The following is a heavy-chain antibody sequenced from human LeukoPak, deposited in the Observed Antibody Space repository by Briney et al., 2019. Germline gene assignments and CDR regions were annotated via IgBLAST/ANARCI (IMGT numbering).Heavy chain of an antibody. CDR3: ARNVAVVVPAAMRRGIDP. J-gene: IGHJ5*02. CDR2: TNHSGST. Sequence: SETLSLTCAVYGGSFSGYYWSWIRQPPGRGLEWIGETNHSGSTNYNPSLKSRVTISVDTSKTKFSLKLSSVTAADTAVYYCARNVAVVVPAAMRRGIDPWGQGTLVTVSS. D-gene: IGHD2-2*01. CDR1: GGSFSGYY. V-gene: IGHV4-34*01.